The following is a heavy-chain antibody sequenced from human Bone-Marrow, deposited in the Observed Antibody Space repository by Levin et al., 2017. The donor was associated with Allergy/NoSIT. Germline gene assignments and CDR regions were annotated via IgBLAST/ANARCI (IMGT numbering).Heavy chain of an antibody. CDR2: TRGKANNYAT. CDR3: LRIAAPGYT. Sequence: GESLKISCAASGFTFSVSAMHWVRQASGKGLEWVGRTRGKANNYATAYGESMKGRCTVSRDDSKNTAYLQMSSLKIEDTAVYYCLRIAAPGYTWGQGTLVTVSS. CDR1: GFTFSVSA. J-gene: IGHJ5*02. V-gene: IGHV3-73*01. D-gene: IGHD6-25*01.